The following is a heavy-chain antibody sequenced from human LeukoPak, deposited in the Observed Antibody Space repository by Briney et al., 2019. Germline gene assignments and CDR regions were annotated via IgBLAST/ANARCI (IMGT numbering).Heavy chain of an antibody. CDR2: IIPIFGTA. CDR3: ARDQYAFTIHGVQTPNQAFDI. D-gene: IGHD3-10*01. CDR1: GGTFSSYA. V-gene: IGHV1-69*05. Sequence: ASVKVSCKASGGTFSSYAISWVRQAPGQGLEWMGGIIPIFGTANYAQKFQGRVTITTDESTSTAYMELSSLRSEDTAVYYCARDQYAFTIHGVQTPNQAFDIWGQGTMVTVSS. J-gene: IGHJ3*02.